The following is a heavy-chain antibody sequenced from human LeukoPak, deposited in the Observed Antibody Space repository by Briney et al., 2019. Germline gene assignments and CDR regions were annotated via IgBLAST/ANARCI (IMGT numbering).Heavy chain of an antibody. CDR1: GGSIRSYY. D-gene: IGHD3-3*01. V-gene: IGHV4-59*01. J-gene: IGHJ4*02. CDR2: IYFSGST. CDR3: ARSYDTNFDY. Sequence: KPSETLSLTCTVSGGSIRSYYWSWIRQPPGKGLEWIGYIYFSGSTSYNPSLESRVTISVDRSKNQFSLKLSSVAAADTAVYYCARSYDTNFDYWGQGTLVTVSS.